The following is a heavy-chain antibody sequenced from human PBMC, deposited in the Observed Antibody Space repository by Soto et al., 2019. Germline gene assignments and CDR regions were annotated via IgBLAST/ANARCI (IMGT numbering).Heavy chain of an antibody. J-gene: IGHJ4*02. V-gene: IGHV1-18*01. D-gene: IGHD3-16*01. CDR3: ARGMGQPLDY. CDR2: ISTYNCNT. CDR1: GYTFTSYD. Sequence: QVQLVQSGAEVKKPGASVKVSCKASGYTFTSYDITWVRQAPGQGLEWMGWISTYNCNTNYAQKLQGRVTMTTDTSTTTAYMELRSLRSDDTAVNYSARGMGQPLDYWGQGTRVTVSS.